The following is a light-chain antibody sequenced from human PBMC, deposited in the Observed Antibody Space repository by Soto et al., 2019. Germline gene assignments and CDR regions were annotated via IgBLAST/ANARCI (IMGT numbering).Light chain of an antibody. CDR2: EVS. CDR1: SSDVGGYNY. CDR3: ISYTSSSDPYV. J-gene: IGLJ1*01. V-gene: IGLV2-14*01. Sequence: QSALTQPASVSGSHGQSITISCTGTSSDVGGYNYVSWYQLHPGKAPKVLIYEVSNRPSGVSNRFSGSKSGNTASLTISGLQTEDEDDYYCISYTSSSDPYVFGTGTKLTVL.